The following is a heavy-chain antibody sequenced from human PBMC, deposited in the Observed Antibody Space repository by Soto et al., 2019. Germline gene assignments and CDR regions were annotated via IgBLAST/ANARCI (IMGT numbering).Heavy chain of an antibody. Sequence: KVSCKASGYTFTSYGISWVRQAPGQGLEWMGWISAYNGNTNYAQKLQGRVTMTTDTSTSTAYMELRSLRSDDTAVYYCARSMIVVVANWFDPWGQGTLVTVSS. J-gene: IGHJ5*02. CDR1: GYTFTSYG. CDR3: ARSMIVVVANWFDP. D-gene: IGHD3-22*01. CDR2: ISAYNGNT. V-gene: IGHV1-18*01.